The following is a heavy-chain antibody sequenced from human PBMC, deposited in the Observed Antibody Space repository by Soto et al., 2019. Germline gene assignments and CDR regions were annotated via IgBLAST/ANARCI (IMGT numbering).Heavy chain of an antibody. CDR3: ARGANLVDY. J-gene: IGHJ4*02. Sequence: QVQLVQSGAEVKKPGASVKVSGKASGYTFTDFHIHWVRQAPGQGLEWVGWVNPYIGATDAAEKFQGRVTMTSDTYIITAYMELSSLTYDDADVYYFARGANLVDYWGQGTLVTVS. CDR2: VNPYIGAT. V-gene: IGHV1-2*02. CDR1: GYTFTDFH. D-gene: IGHD6-6*01.